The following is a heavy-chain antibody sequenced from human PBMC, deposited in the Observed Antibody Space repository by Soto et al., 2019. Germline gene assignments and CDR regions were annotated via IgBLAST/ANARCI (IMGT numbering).Heavy chain of an antibody. Sequence: EVQLVESGGGLAQPGGSLRLSCAASGFTFSSYWMHWVRQAPGKGLVWGSRINSDGSSTSYADSVKGRITIARDNAKNTLDPQLDSLRAEDAAVYYCASNIVARMGRFDPWGQGTLVTACS. CDR2: INSDGSST. CDR3: ASNIVARMGRFDP. CDR1: GFTFSSYW. D-gene: IGHD6-6*01. J-gene: IGHJ5*02. V-gene: IGHV3-74*01.